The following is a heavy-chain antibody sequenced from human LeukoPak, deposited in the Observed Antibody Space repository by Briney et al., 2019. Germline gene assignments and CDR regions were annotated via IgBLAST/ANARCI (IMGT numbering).Heavy chain of an antibody. J-gene: IGHJ5*02. V-gene: IGHV4-4*02. Sequence: GSLRLSCAASGFTFSNAWMSWVRQPPGKGLEWIGSIYYSGNTYYNASLKSRVTISVDTSKNQFSLKLMSVTAADTAVYYCARDSGTTGEVKFDPWGQGTLVTVSS. CDR3: ARDSGTTGEVKFDP. D-gene: IGHD3-10*01. CDR1: GFTFSNAW. CDR2: IYYSGNT.